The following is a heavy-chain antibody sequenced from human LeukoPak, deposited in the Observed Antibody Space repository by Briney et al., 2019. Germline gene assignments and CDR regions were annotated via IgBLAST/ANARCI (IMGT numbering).Heavy chain of an antibody. Sequence: GGSLRLSCVVSGFTFSSHGMHWVRQAPGKGPEWVTFIRYDGSNKYYADSVKGRFTVSRDNPKNTLYLQMSGLRLDDTAVYYCAKGGYTYGYDDNYWGQGTLVTVSP. V-gene: IGHV3-30*02. CDR1: GFTFSSHG. CDR2: IRYDGSNK. D-gene: IGHD5-18*01. CDR3: AKGGYTYGYDDNY. J-gene: IGHJ4*02.